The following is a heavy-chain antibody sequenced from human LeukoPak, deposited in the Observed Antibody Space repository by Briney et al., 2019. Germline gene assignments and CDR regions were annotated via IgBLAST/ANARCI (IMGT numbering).Heavy chain of an antibody. Sequence: SGGSLRLSCGASGFTFSNYWMIWVRQAPGKGLEWVGNIKQDGSEKRYADSVRGRFSISRDNAQTSLYLQMNSLRAEDTAVYYCARASDPWLQLTWGQGTLVTVSS. D-gene: IGHD5-24*01. J-gene: IGHJ5*02. CDR3: ARASDPWLQLT. CDR2: IKQDGSEK. V-gene: IGHV3-7*05. CDR1: GFTFSNYW.